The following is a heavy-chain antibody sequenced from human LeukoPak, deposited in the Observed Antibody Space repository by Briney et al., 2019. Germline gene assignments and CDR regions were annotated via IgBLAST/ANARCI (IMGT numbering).Heavy chain of an antibody. CDR3: ARGVAAAGTDFDY. J-gene: IGHJ4*02. CDR1: GGSFSTNY. D-gene: IGHD6-13*01. V-gene: IGHV4-34*01. Sequence: SETLSLTCAVYGGSFSTNYWSWIRQPPGKGLEWIGETNHSGSTNYNPSLKSRVTISIDTSNNHLSLKLNSVTAADTAVYYCARGVAAAGTDFDYWGQGTLVTVSS. CDR2: TNHSGST.